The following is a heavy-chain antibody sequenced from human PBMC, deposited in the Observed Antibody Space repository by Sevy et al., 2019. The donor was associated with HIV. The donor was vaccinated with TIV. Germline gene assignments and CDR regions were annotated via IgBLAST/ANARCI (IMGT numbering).Heavy chain of an antibody. CDR3: AREYYDILTGYDRTAYWYFDL. CDR2: IYTSGST. Sequence: SETLSLTCTVSGGSISSYYWSWIRQPAGKGLEWIGRIYTSGSTNYNPSLKSRVTMSVDTSKNQFSLKLSSVTAADTAVYYCAREYYDILTGYDRTAYWYFDLWGRGTLVTVSS. J-gene: IGHJ2*01. CDR1: GGSISSYY. V-gene: IGHV4-4*07. D-gene: IGHD3-9*01.